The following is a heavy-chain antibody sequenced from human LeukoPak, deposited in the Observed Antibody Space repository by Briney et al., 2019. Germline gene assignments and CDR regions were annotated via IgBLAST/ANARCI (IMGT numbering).Heavy chain of an antibody. D-gene: IGHD6-13*01. Sequence: PGGSLRLSCAASGFTFSSYAMHWVRQAPGKGLEWVAVISYDGSNKYYADSVKGRFTISRDNSKNTLYLQMNSLRAEDTAVYYCARLGIAAAGGYWGQGTLVTVSS. J-gene: IGHJ4*02. CDR2: ISYDGSNK. V-gene: IGHV3-30-3*01. CDR1: GFTFSSYA. CDR3: ARLGIAAAGGY.